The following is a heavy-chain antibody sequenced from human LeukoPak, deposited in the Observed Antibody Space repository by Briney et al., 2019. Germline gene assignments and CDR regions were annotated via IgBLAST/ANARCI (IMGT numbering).Heavy chain of an antibody. Sequence: LSLTCTVSGVSISSSNSYWGWIRQPPGKGLEWVSYIRSRDRTIYYADSVKGRFTISTDNAENSLYLQMNSLRTEDTAVYYCARDHRWGFDYWGRGTLVTVSS. D-gene: IGHD7-27*01. CDR2: IRSRDRTI. J-gene: IGHJ4*02. V-gene: IGHV3-11*04. CDR1: GVSISSSNSY. CDR3: ARDHRWGFDY.